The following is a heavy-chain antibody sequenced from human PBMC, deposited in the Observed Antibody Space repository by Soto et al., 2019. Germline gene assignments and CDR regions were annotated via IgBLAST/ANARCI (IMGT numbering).Heavy chain of an antibody. Sequence: EVQLVESGGGLVKPGGSLRLSCAASGFTFSTYSMNWVRQAPGKGLEWVSSINGRSNYMYYADSVKGRFTISRDNAKNSLYLQMNSLRAEDTAVYYCATTPHEQLGPPTFDYWGQGTLVTVSS. CDR3: ATTPHEQLGPPTFDY. D-gene: IGHD6-6*01. CDR1: GFTFSTYS. J-gene: IGHJ4*02. CDR2: INGRSNYM. V-gene: IGHV3-21*04.